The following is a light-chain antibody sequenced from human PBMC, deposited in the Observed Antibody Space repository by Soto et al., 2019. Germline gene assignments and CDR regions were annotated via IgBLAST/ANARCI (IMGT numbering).Light chain of an antibody. CDR1: QSVISTY. CDR3: HQYSNLPVT. CDR2: GAS. V-gene: IGKV3-20*01. Sequence: EIVLTQSPGTLSLSPGERATLSCRASQSVISTYLAWYQQKPGQAPRLLIYGASKRATGIPDRFSGSGSGTDFTLTISRLEPEDFAVYYCHQYSNLPVTFGGGTKVDI. J-gene: IGKJ4*01.